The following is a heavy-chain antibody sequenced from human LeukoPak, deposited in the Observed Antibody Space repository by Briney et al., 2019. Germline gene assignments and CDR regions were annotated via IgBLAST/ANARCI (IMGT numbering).Heavy chain of an antibody. Sequence: SQTLSLTCTVSGGSISSGSYYWSWIRQHAGKGLEWIGRIYTSGSTNYNPSLKSRVTISVDTSKNQFSLKLSSVTAADTAVYYCAREFEGDGYVYWGQGTLVTVSS. J-gene: IGHJ4*02. V-gene: IGHV4-61*02. CDR1: GGSISSGSYY. CDR2: IYTSGST. CDR3: AREFEGDGYVY. D-gene: IGHD5-24*01.